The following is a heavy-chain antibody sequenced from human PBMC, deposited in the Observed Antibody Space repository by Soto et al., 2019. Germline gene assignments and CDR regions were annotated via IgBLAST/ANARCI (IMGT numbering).Heavy chain of an antibody. V-gene: IGHV3-7*01. D-gene: IGHD5-18*01. CDR2: IKQDGSEK. J-gene: IGHJ4*02. Sequence: EVQLVESGGGLVQPGGSLRLSCAASGFTFSSYWMSWVRQAPGKGLEWVANIKQDGSEKYYVDSVKGRFTISRDNAKNSLYLQMNSLRAEDTAVYYCARDHPAMVTHPNLTPPDDYWGQGTLVTVSS. CDR3: ARDHPAMVTHPNLTPPDDY. CDR1: GFTFSSYW.